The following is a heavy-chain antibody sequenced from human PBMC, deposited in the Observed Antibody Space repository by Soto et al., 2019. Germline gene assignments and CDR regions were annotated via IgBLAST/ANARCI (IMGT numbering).Heavy chain of an antibody. D-gene: IGHD3-10*01. Sequence: PGGSLRLSCAASGFTFSSYAMSWVRQAPGKGLEWVSAISGSGGSTYYADSVKGRFTISRDNSKNTLYLQMNSLRAEDTAVYYCAKPRRITMVRGVISRSWFDPWGQGTLVTVSS. J-gene: IGHJ5*02. CDR1: GFTFSSYA. CDR2: ISGSGGST. CDR3: AKPRRITMVRGVISRSWFDP. V-gene: IGHV3-23*01.